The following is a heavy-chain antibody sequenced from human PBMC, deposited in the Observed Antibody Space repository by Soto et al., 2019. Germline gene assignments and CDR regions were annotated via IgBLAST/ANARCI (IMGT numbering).Heavy chain of an antibody. Sequence: QVQLVESGGGVVQPGRSLRLSCATSGFTFSSYAMHWVRQAPGKGLGWVAVISYDGSKKYYADSVKGRFTISRDNSKNTLYPQMYSLRAEDTAVYYCARDLPHYYDSSGYYQRAGWFDPWGQGTLVTVSS. CDR1: GFTFSSYA. V-gene: IGHV3-30-3*01. D-gene: IGHD3-22*01. CDR3: ARDLPHYYDSSGYYQRAGWFDP. CDR2: ISYDGSKK. J-gene: IGHJ5*02.